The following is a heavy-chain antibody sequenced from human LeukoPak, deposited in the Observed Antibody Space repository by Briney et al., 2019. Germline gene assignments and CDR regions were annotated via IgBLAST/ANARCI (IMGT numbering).Heavy chain of an antibody. CDR3: AGARHGDYRWDY. Sequence: GESLKISCKDSGYSFTNYWIGWVRQMPGKGLEWMGIIHSADSNTKYSPSFQGQVTISADKSISTAYLQRSGLKASDTAMYYCAGARHGDYRWDYWGQGTLVTASS. CDR1: GYSFTNYW. CDR2: IHSADSNT. D-gene: IGHD4-17*01. V-gene: IGHV5-51*01. J-gene: IGHJ4*02.